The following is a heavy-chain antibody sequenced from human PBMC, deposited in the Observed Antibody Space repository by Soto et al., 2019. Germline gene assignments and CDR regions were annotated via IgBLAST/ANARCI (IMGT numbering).Heavy chain of an antibody. CDR3: ASGIQLWLRRINNGYSG. CDR1: GGTFSTYA. Sequence: QVQLVQSGAEVKKPESSVKVSCKAPGGTFSTYAISWVRQAPGQGLEWMGGIIPMFGTANYPQRFQDRVTIPADESTNTVYMALSSLRSEDTAVYFCASGIQLWLRRINNGYSGWGQGTLVTVSS. D-gene: IGHD5-18*01. J-gene: IGHJ4*02. CDR2: IIPMFGTA. V-gene: IGHV1-69*12.